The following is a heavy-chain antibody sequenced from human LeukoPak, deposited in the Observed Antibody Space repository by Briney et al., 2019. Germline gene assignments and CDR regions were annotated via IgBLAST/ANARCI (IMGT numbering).Heavy chain of an antibody. J-gene: IGHJ2*01. D-gene: IGHD3-22*01. Sequence: PSETLSLTCTVSGYSIGSGYYWAWIRPPPGKGLEWIGNFHHSGGIYYNPSLQSRVTISVDTSKNQFSLKLSSVTAADTAVYYCARLRKRLHYYDSSGFWYFDLWGRGTLVTVSS. CDR1: GYSIGSGYY. CDR2: FHHSGGI. V-gene: IGHV4-38-2*02. CDR3: ARLRKRLHYYDSSGFWYFDL.